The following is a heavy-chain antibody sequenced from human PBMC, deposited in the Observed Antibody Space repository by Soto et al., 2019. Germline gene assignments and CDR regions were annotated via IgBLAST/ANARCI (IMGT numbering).Heavy chain of an antibody. CDR2: ISAYNGNT. CDR1: GYTFTSYG. J-gene: IGHJ6*02. D-gene: IGHD3-22*01. CDR3: ARDGLYYYDSSGYRNFDYYYGMDV. Sequence: QVQLVQSGAEVKKPGASVKVSCKASGYTFTSYGISWVRQAPGQGLEWMGWISAYNGNTNYAQKLQGRVTMTTDTSTSTADMELRSLRSDDKAVYYCARDGLYYYDSSGYRNFDYYYGMDVWGQGTTVTV. V-gene: IGHV1-18*01.